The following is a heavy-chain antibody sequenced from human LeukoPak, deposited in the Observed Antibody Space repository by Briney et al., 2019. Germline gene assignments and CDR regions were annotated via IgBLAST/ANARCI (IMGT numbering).Heavy chain of an antibody. CDR3: ARDGSYYDFWSGYYNNWFDP. CDR2: IKQDGSEK. D-gene: IGHD3-3*01. J-gene: IGHJ5*02. Sequence: PGRSLRLSCAASGFTFSSYWMSWVRQAPGKGLEWVANIKQDGSEKYYVDSVKGRFTISRDNAKNSLYLQMNSLRAEDTAVYYCARDGSYYDFWSGYYNNWFDPWGQGTLVTVSS. V-gene: IGHV3-7*01. CDR1: GFTFSSYW.